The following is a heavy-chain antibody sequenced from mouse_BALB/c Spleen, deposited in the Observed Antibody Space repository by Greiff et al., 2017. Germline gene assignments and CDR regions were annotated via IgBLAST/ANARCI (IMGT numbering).Heavy chain of an antibody. CDR3: AISYSGDAMDY. Sequence: VQLQQSGPGLVQPSQSLSITCTVSGFSLTSYGVHWVRQSPGKGLEWLGVIWSGGSTDYNAAFISRLSISKDNSKSQVFFKMNSLQANDTAIYYCAISYSGDAMDYWGQGTSVTVSS. V-gene: IGHV2-2*02. D-gene: IGHD2-10*01. CDR1: GFSLTSYG. J-gene: IGHJ4*01. CDR2: IWSGGST.